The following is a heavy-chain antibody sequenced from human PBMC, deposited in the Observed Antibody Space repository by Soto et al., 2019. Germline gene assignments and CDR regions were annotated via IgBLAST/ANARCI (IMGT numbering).Heavy chain of an antibody. CDR1: GYSFTSYW. V-gene: IGHV5-10-1*01. D-gene: IGHD2-2*01. Sequence: PGESLKISCRGSGYSFTSYWISWVRQMPGKGLEWMGRIDPSDSYTNYSPSFQGHVTISADKSISTAYLQWSSLKASDTAMYYCASTPSIVVVPAAMDEYYYYYGMDVWGQGTTVTVSS. CDR2: IDPSDSYT. CDR3: ASTPSIVVVPAAMDEYYYYYGMDV. J-gene: IGHJ6*02.